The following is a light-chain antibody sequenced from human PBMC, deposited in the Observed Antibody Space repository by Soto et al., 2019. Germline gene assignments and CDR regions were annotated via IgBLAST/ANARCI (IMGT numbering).Light chain of an antibody. CDR1: SSDVGSYNL. Sequence: QSVLTQPASVSGSPGQSITISCTGTSSDVGSYNLASWYQQHPGKAPKLMIFEVSDRPSGVSDRFSGSKSGSTASLTISGLQAEDEADYLCTSFTSSSTQVFGTGTKVTVL. J-gene: IGLJ1*01. CDR3: TSFTSSSTQV. CDR2: EVS. V-gene: IGLV2-14*02.